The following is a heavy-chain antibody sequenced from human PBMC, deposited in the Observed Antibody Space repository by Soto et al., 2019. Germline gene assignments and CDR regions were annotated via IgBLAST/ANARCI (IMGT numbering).Heavy chain of an antibody. Sequence: ASVKVSCKASGGTFSSYAISWVRQAPGQGLEWMGGIIPIFGTANYAQKFQGRVTITADESTSTAYMELSSLRSEDTAVYYCARGGGAYYYDGMDVWGQGTTVTVSS. V-gene: IGHV1-69*13. CDR1: GGTFSSYA. CDR2: IIPIFGTA. CDR3: ARGGGAYYYDGMDV. J-gene: IGHJ6*02.